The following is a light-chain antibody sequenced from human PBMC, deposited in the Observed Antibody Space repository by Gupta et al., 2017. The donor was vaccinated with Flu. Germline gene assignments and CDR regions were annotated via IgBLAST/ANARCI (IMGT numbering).Light chain of an antibody. CDR3: QQYDGSPLS. J-gene: IGKJ4*01. Sequence: EIVLTQSPGTLSFSPGERATLSCRASQSVGGSKVAWYQHKPGQAPRLLIYGASNRATGIPDRVTGSGSGTDLTLTISRLEPEDFAVYYCQQYDGSPLSFGGGTKVEIK. V-gene: IGKV3-20*01. CDR2: GAS. CDR1: QSVGGSK.